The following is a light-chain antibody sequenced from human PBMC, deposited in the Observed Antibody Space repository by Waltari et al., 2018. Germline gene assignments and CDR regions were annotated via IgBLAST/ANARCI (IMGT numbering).Light chain of an antibody. CDR3: QSYDVSGSWV. CDR2: EDH. CDR1: SGSIASNF. Sequence: FMLTQPHSVSESPGKTITISCTRSSGSIASNFVQWYQQRPGSAPTTVIYEDHQRPSGVPDRFSGSFDRSSNSASLTISGLKTEDEAEYYCQSYDVSGSWVFGGGTKLTVL. V-gene: IGLV6-57*04. J-gene: IGLJ3*02.